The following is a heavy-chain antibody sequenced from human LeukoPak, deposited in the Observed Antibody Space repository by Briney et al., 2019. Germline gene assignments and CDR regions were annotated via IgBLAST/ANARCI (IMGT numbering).Heavy chain of an antibody. J-gene: IGHJ4*02. CDR3: VRGQAMADF. CDR2: ITGSGDTI. V-gene: IGHV3-23*01. D-gene: IGHD3-3*01. Sequence: GSLRLSCAASGFSFDIYALSWIRQAPGKGLEWVSAITGSGDTIYHAESLKGRFSISRDNSKNTLYLHMNSLRADDTAVYYCVRGQAMADFWGQGTLVTVSS. CDR1: GFSFDIYA.